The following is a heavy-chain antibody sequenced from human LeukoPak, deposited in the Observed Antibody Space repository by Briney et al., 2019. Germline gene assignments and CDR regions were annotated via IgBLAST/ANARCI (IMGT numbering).Heavy chain of an antibody. CDR3: ARIRTHGIAASYYYMDV. Sequence: SGPTLVNPTQTLTLTCTFSGFSLSTSGMCVSWIRQPPGKALEWLARIDWDDDKYYSTSLKTRLTISKDTSKNQVVLTMTNMDPVDTATYYCARIRTHGIAASYYYMDVGGKGTTVTVSS. V-gene: IGHV2-70*11. D-gene: IGHD6-13*01. J-gene: IGHJ6*03. CDR2: IDWDDDK. CDR1: GFSLSTSGMC.